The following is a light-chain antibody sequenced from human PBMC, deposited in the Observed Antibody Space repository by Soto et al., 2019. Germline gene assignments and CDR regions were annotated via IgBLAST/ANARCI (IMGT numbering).Light chain of an antibody. CDR1: QSVSSSY. Sequence: EIVLTQSPATMSLSPGERATLSCRASQSVSSSYLAWYQQKPGQAPRLLIYGASSRATGIPDRFSGSGSGTDFTLTISRLEPEDFAVYYCQQYGSSPGITFGGGTKVDIK. CDR3: QQYGSSPGIT. CDR2: GAS. J-gene: IGKJ4*01. V-gene: IGKV3-20*01.